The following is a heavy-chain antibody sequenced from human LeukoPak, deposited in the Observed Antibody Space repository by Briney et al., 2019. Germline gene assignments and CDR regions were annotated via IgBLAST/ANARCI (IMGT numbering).Heavy chain of an antibody. CDR2: ISSSSSYI. D-gene: IGHD3-3*01. V-gene: IGHV3-21*01. J-gene: IGHJ6*03. CDR1: GFTLSSYA. CDR3: ARGPPKYYDFWSGSYMDV. Sequence: GSLRLSCAASGFTLSSYAMSWVRQGPGKGLEWVSSISSSSSYIYYADSVKGRFTISRDNAKNSLYLQMNSLRAEDTAVYYCARGPPKYYDFWSGSYMDVWGKGTTVTVSS.